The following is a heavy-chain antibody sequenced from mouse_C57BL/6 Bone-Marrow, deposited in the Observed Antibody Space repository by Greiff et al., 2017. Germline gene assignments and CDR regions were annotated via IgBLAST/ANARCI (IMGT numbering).Heavy chain of an antibody. CDR3: ATYDYDVAGFAY. CDR2: IDPSDSYT. CDR1: GYTFTSYW. D-gene: IGHD2-4*01. Sequence: QVQLQQPGAELVMPGASVKLSCKASGYTFTSYWMHWVKQRPGQGLEWIGEIDPSDSYTNYNQKFKGKSTLTVDKSSSTAYMQLSSLTSEDSAVYYCATYDYDVAGFAYWGQGTLVTVSA. V-gene: IGHV1-69*01. J-gene: IGHJ3*01.